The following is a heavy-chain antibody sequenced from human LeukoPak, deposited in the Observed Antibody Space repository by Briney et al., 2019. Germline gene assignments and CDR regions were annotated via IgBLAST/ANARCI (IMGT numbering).Heavy chain of an antibody. J-gene: IGHJ6*03. CDR2: ISSSSSYI. CDR1: GFTFSSYS. CDR3: ARIYGDYSYYYYYMDV. D-gene: IGHD4-17*01. V-gene: IGHV3-21*01. Sequence: PGGSLRLSCAASGFTFSSYSMNWVRQAPGKGLEWVSSISSSSSYIYYADSVKGRFTISRDNAKNSLYLQMNSLRAEDTAVYYCARIYGDYSYYYYYMDVWGKGTTVTVSS.